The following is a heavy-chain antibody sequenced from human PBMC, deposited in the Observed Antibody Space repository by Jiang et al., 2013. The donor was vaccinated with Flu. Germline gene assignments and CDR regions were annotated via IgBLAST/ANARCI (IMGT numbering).Heavy chain of an antibody. D-gene: IGHD5-24*01. CDR2: INPDGGGT. J-gene: IGHJ3*02. CDR1: GYSFTTYY. Sequence: GAEVKKPGASVKASCRTSGYSFTTYYVHWVRQAPGQGLEWMGIINPDGGGTTYARKFQGRVTMTGDTSTRTMYMELNSLSSEDTAVYYCTREGMATIGFAFDIWGQGTLVTVSS. CDR3: TREGMATIGFAFDI. V-gene: IGHV1-46*01.